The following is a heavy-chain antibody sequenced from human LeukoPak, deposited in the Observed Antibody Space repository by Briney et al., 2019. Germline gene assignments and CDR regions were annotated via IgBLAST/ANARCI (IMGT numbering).Heavy chain of an antibody. CDR3: ARDNSVRDEAWWFNP. CDR1: GVTFYYFA. J-gene: IGHJ5*02. D-gene: IGHD5-24*01. CDR2: ISWNSGSI. V-gene: IGHV3-9*01. Sequence: GGAPRLSCAASGVTFYYFAMHWGRQAPGEGLGWGSGISWNSGSIGYADSVKGRFTISRDNAKNSLYLQMNSLRAEDTALYYCARDNSVRDEAWWFNPWGQGTLVTVSS.